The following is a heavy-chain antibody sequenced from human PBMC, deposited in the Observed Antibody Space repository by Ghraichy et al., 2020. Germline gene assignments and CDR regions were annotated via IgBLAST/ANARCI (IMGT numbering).Heavy chain of an antibody. D-gene: IGHD6-19*01. V-gene: IGHV4-34*01. J-gene: IGHJ4*02. CDR2: INHSGST. Sequence: SETLSLTCAVYGGSFSGYYWSWIRQPPGKGLEWIGEINHSGSTNYNPSLKSRVTISVDTSKNQFSLKLSSVTAADTAVYYCARGQSSGWYYRYWGQGTLVTVSS. CDR1: GGSFSGYY. CDR3: ARGQSSGWYYRY.